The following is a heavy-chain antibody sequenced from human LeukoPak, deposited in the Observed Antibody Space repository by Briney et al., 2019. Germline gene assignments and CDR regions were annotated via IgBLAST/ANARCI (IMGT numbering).Heavy chain of an antibody. J-gene: IGHJ4*02. Sequence: GGSLRLSCAASRFTFSNYSMNWVRQASGKGLEWVSSISRGSGHIYYADSVKGRFTISRDNARNSLYLQMNSLRAEDTAIYYCARLEFGRTFDYWGQGILVTVSS. D-gene: IGHD1-1*01. CDR2: ISRGSGHI. CDR3: ARLEFGRTFDY. V-gene: IGHV3-21*01. CDR1: RFTFSNYS.